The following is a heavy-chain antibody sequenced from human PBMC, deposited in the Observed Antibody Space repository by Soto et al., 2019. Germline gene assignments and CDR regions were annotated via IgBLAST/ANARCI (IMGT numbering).Heavy chain of an antibody. V-gene: IGHV1-2*04. D-gene: IGHD6-19*01. Sequence: ASVKVSCKASGYTFTSYGISWVRQAPGQGLEWMGWVNPNSGGTNYAQKFQGWVTMTRDTSISTAYMELSRLRSDDTAVYYCVTSRVSIAVAGETEYYFDYWGQGTLVTVSS. J-gene: IGHJ4*02. CDR3: VTSRVSIAVAGETEYYFDY. CDR2: VNPNSGGT. CDR1: GYTFTSYG.